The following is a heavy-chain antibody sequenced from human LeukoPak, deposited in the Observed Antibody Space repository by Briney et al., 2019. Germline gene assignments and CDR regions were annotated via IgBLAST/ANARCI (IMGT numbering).Heavy chain of an antibody. CDR3: AHSHPTYYADYGRWFDP. V-gene: IGHV2-5*02. J-gene: IGHJ5*02. D-gene: IGHD4-17*01. CDR2: IYWDDDK. Sequence: ESGPTLLQPTPTLTLTCTFSGFSLRTSGVGVGWIRQPPGKALEWLTLIYWDDDKRYSPSLKTSLTITKDTSKNQVVLTMTNVDPVDTATYYCAHSHPTYYADYGRWFDPWGQGTLVTVSS. CDR1: GFSLRTSGVG.